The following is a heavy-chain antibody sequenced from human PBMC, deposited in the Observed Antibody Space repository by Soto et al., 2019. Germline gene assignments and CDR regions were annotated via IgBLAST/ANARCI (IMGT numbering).Heavy chain of an antibody. D-gene: IGHD4-4*01. CDR3: ARTGTTVTWYYYGMDV. V-gene: IGHV4-39*01. Sequence: SETLSLTCTVSGGSISSSSYYWGWIRQPPGKGLEWIGSIYYSGSTYYNPSLKSRVTISVDTSKNQFSLKLSSVTAADTAVYYCARTGTTVTWYYYGMDVWGQGTTVTVSS. CDR2: IYYSGST. J-gene: IGHJ6*02. CDR1: GGSISSSSYY.